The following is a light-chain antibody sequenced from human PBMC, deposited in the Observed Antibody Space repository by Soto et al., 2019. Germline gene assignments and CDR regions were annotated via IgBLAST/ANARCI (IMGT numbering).Light chain of an antibody. Sequence: EIVLAQSPATLSLSPLERDTLXRRASQSVSSYLAWYQQKPGQAPRLLIYGASTRATGIPARFSGSGSGTDFTLTISSLEPEDFAVYYCQQRSNWPWTFGQGTKVDIK. CDR2: GAS. CDR1: QSVSSY. V-gene: IGKV3-11*01. CDR3: QQRSNWPWT. J-gene: IGKJ1*01.